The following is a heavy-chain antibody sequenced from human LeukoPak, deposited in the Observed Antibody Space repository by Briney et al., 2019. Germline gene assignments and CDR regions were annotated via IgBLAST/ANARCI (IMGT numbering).Heavy chain of an antibody. CDR2: ITASSTYI. CDR1: GFSFSRSS. CDR3: AREYYYDENAGNY. Sequence: PGGSLRLSCAASGFSFSRSSMGWVRQAPGKRLEWVSSITASSTYIYYADSVKGRFTISRDNVEKSVYLQMNSLRAEDTAVYYCAREYYYDENAGNYWGQGTLVTVSS. D-gene: IGHD3-22*01. V-gene: IGHV3-21*01. J-gene: IGHJ4*02.